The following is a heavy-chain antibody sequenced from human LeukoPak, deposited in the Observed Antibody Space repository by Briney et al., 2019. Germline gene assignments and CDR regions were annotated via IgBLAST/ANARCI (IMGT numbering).Heavy chain of an antibody. CDR1: GFTFSSYA. CDR3: ARPYRYCSSTSCSDY. CDR2: ISGSGGST. D-gene: IGHD2-2*01. Sequence: GGPLRLSCGASGFTFSSYAMRWVAPAPGKGLDWVSSISGSGGSTYYADSVKGRFTISRDNSKNTLYMQMNSLRAEDTAVYYCARPYRYCSSTSCSDYWGQGTLVTVSS. V-gene: IGHV3-23*01. J-gene: IGHJ4*02.